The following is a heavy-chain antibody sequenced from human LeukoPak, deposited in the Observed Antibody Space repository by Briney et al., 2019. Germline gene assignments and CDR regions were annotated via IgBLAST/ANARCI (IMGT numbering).Heavy chain of an antibody. CDR3: ARGDDSSAYFLNCFDY. Sequence: GASVKVSCKPSGYTFTNYGISWVRQAPGQGLEWMGWISTYNGNTNYALKLQARVTMTTDTSTSTAYMELRSLRSDDTAVYYCARGDDSSAYFLNCFDYWGQGTLVTVSS. V-gene: IGHV1-18*01. CDR2: ISTYNGNT. CDR1: GYTFTNYG. D-gene: IGHD3-22*01. J-gene: IGHJ4*02.